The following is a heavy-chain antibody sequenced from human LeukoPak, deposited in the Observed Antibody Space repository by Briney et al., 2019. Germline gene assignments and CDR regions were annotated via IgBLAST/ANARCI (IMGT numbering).Heavy chain of an antibody. D-gene: IGHD1-7*01. J-gene: IGHJ5*02. CDR3: ARDRGTNPNWFDP. V-gene: IGHV3-21*01. CDR2: ISSGSSYI. Sequence: GGSLRLSCAASGFTFSSYSMNWVRQAPGKGLEWVSSISSGSSYIYYADSVKGRFTISRDNAKNSLYLQMNSLRAEDTAVYYCARDRGTNPNWFDPWGQGTLVTVSS. CDR1: GFTFSSYS.